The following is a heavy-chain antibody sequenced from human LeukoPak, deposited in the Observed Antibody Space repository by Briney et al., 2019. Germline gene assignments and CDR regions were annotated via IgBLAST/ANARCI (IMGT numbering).Heavy chain of an antibody. CDR2: ISHDGSDD. Sequence: PGGSLRLSCVASGLSFSTYGMHWVRQPPGKGLEWVALISHDGSDDYYGDSVKGRFTISRDNSQNTLFPQMNSLGPEDTALYYCVAPSTVPSNWETLEYWGHGTLVTVS. J-gene: IGHJ4*01. CDR1: GLSFSTYG. D-gene: IGHD7-27*01. V-gene: IGHV3-30*03. CDR3: VAPSTVPSNWETLEY.